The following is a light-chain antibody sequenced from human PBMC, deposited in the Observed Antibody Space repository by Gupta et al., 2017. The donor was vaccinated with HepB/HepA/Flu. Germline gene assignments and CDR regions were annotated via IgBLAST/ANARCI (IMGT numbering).Light chain of an antibody. CDR3: SSYTSSSTLVV. CDR2: DVS. Sequence: QSALTQPASVSGSPGQSITISFTGTSSDVGGYNYVSWYQQHQGKAPKLMIYDVSNRPSGVANRFSGSKSGNTASLTISRLQAEDEADYDCSSYTSSSTLVVFGGGTKLTVL. J-gene: IGLJ2*01. CDR1: SSDVGGYNY. V-gene: IGLV2-14*01.